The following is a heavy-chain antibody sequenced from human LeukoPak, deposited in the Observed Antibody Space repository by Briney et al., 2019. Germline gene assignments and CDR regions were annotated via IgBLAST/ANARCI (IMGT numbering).Heavy chain of an antibody. CDR1: GFTFSTYA. CDR2: ISGSSDST. D-gene: IGHD1-26*01. J-gene: IGHJ3*02. Sequence: PGGSLRLSCAASGFTFSTYAMTWVRQAPGKGLEWVSAISGSSDSTYYADSVKGRFTISRDNSKNTLYLQMNSLRAEDTAVYYCAKDNIVGATRAAFDIWGQGTMVTVSS. V-gene: IGHV3-23*01. CDR3: AKDNIVGATRAAFDI.